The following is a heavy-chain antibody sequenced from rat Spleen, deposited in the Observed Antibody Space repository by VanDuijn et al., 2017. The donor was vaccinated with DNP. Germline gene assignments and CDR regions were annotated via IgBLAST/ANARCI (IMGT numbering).Heavy chain of an antibody. D-gene: IGHD1-12*02. CDR2: IRASGGRT. V-gene: IGHV5-25*01. CDR3: ARQRATMMVLITAFDY. Sequence: EVQLVETGGGLVQPGRSLKLSCAASGFTFSDYYMAWVRQAPKKGLEWVATIRASGGRTYYPDSVKGRFTISREHAKSILYLPMNSLKSEDTATYYCARQRATMMVLITAFDYWGQGVMVTVSS. J-gene: IGHJ2*01. CDR1: GFTFSDYY.